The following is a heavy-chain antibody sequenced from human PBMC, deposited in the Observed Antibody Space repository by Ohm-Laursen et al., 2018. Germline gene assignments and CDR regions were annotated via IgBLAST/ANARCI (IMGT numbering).Heavy chain of an antibody. CDR3: AGRGY. Sequence: SQTLSLTCTVSGGSISGSNHYWGWIRQSPGKGLEWIASIHYSGSTYYNPSLKSRITISVDTSKNQFSLNLSSVTAADTAVYYCAGRGYWGQGTLVTVSS. CDR2: IHYSGST. J-gene: IGHJ4*02. D-gene: IGHD1-26*01. CDR1: GGSISGSNHY. V-gene: IGHV4-39*07.